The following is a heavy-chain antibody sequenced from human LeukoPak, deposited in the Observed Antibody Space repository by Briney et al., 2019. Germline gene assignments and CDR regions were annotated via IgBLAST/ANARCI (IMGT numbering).Heavy chain of an antibody. V-gene: IGHV3-23*01. D-gene: IGHD5-12*01. Sequence: PGGSLRLSCAASGFTFSSYAMSWVRQAPGKGLERVSTISGSGGSTYYADSVKGRFTIYRDNSKNTLYLQMNSLRADDTAVYYCAKDRVRDGYDSGVFEYWGQGALVTVSS. CDR2: ISGSGGST. CDR3: AKDRVRDGYDSGVFEY. J-gene: IGHJ4*02. CDR1: GFTFSSYA.